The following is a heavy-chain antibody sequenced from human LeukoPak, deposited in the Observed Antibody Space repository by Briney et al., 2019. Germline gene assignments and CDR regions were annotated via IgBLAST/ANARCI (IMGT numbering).Heavy chain of an antibody. J-gene: IGHJ4*02. CDR2: ISAYNGNT. CDR3: AREHERYVWGSYRYFDY. CDR1: GYTFTSYG. Sequence: GASVKVSFKASGYTFTSYGISWVRQAPGQGLEWMGWISAYNGNTNYAQKLQGRVTMTTDTSTSTAYMELRSLRSDDTAVYYCAREHERYVWGSYRYFDYWGQGTLVTVSS. V-gene: IGHV1-18*01. D-gene: IGHD3-16*02.